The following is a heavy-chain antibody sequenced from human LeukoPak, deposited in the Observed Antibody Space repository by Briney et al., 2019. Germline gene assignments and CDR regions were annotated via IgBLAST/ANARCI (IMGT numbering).Heavy chain of an antibody. CDR1: SGSISISIYY. CDR2: IYYSGST. CDR3: GGEGTAATGHFDY. V-gene: IGHV4-39*02. J-gene: IGHJ4*02. Sequence: KPSETLSLTCTVSSGSISISIYYWDWIRQPPGKGLEWIGSIYYSGSTYYNPSLKSRVTISVDTSKNHFSLKLSSVTAADTAVYYCGGEGTAATGHFDYLGQGTLVTVSS. D-gene: IGHD6-13*01.